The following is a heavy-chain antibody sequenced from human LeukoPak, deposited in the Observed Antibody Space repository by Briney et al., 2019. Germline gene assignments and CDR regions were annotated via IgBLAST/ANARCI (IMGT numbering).Heavy chain of an antibody. CDR2: IYSGGST. Sequence: GGSLRLSCAASGFTVSSNYMSWVRQAPGKGLEWVSVIYSGGSTYYADSVKGRFTISRDNSKNTLYLQMNSLRAEDTAIYYCARGKAGQSFDPWGQGTLVTVSS. J-gene: IGHJ5*02. V-gene: IGHV3-53*01. CDR1: GFTVSSNY. CDR3: ARGKAGQSFDP. D-gene: IGHD6-19*01.